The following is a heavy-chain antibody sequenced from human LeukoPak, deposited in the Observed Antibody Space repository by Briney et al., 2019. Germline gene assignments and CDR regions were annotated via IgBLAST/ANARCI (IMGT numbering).Heavy chain of an antibody. V-gene: IGHV3-7*01. Sequence: GGSLRLSCEGSGFSFSSYWMTWVRQLPGKGPEWVANIRQDESERYFADSVKGRFTISRDNAKKSVYLHMSGLRAEDTALYYCARLSAYYYGSYFYYYMDVWGKGTTVTVSS. CDR1: GFSFSSYW. D-gene: IGHD3-10*01. J-gene: IGHJ6*03. CDR2: IRQDESER. CDR3: ARLSAYYYGSYFYYYMDV.